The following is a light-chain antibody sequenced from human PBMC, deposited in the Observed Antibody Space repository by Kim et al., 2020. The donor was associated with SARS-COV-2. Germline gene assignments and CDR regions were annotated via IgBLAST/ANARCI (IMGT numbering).Light chain of an antibody. CDR2: EVR. CDR3: SSYAGATEYV. Sequence: QSALTQPASVSGSPGQSITIFCTGTSGDVGRYNLVSWYEQRPGKAPNLIVYEVRRRPSGVSNRFAGSKSGNTASLTISGLQAEDEADYYCSSYAGATEYVFGTGTKVTVL. J-gene: IGLJ1*01. V-gene: IGLV2-23*02. CDR1: SGDVGRYNL.